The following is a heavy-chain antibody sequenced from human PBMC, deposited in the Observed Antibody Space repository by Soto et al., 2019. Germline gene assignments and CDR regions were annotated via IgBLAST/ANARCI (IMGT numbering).Heavy chain of an antibody. Sequence: GGSLRLFCAASGFTFSSYNMNWVRQAPGKGLEWVSYISSSSSTIYYADSVKGRFTISRDNAKNSLYLQMNSLRAEDTAVYYCARGGYYGSGSYYTHYSYMDVWGKGTTVTVSS. D-gene: IGHD3-10*01. CDR3: ARGGYYGSGSYYTHYSYMDV. CDR2: ISSSSSTI. J-gene: IGHJ6*03. CDR1: GFTFSSYN. V-gene: IGHV3-48*01.